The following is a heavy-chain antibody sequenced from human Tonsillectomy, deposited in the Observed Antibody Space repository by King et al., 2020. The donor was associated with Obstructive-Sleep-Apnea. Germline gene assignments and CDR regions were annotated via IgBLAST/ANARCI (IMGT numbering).Heavy chain of an antibody. J-gene: IGHJ5*02. CDR3: ARDRSLAS. CDR1: GFTFSSYW. Sequence: VQLVESGGNLVQPWGSLRLSFAASGFTFSSYWMTWVRQAPGKGLEWVANIKQDGSVKYYVDSVKGRFTISKDNAQNSLYLQMNNLRAEDTAVYYCARDRSLASWGQGTLVTVSS. V-gene: IGHV3-7*03. CDR2: IKQDGSVK.